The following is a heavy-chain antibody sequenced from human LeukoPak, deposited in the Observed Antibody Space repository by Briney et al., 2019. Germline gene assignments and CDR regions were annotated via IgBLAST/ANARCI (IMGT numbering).Heavy chain of an antibody. CDR3: ARACGSGSQVINYFDF. CDR1: GFTFITYW. V-gene: IGHV3-74*01. Sequence: GGSLRLSCAASGFTFITYWMHWVRQAPGKGLVWVSRITCDGSTTTYADSVKGRFTISRDNAKNMVYLQMNSLRAEDTAVYYCARACGSGSQVINYFDFWGQGHVVTVSS. CDR2: ITCDGSTT. D-gene: IGHD3-10*01. J-gene: IGHJ4*02.